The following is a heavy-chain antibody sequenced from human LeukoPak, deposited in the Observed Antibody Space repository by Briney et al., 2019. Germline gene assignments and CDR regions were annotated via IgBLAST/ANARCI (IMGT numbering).Heavy chain of an antibody. CDR3: ARVSGSHWFDP. Sequence: ASVKVSCKASGYTFTSYYMHWVRQAPGQGLEWMGITNPSGGSTSYAQKFQGRVTMTRDTSTSTVYMELSSLRSEDTAVYYCARVSGSHWFDPWGQGTLVTVSS. CDR1: GYTFTSYY. J-gene: IGHJ5*02. CDR2: TNPSGGST. V-gene: IGHV1-46*01. D-gene: IGHD3-22*01.